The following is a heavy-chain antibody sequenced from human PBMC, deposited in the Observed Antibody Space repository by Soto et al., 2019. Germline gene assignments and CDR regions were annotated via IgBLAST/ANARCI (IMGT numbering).Heavy chain of an antibody. CDR2: ISFDGSDE. CDR3: ARDQGRTISRGDWFDP. J-gene: IGHJ5*02. V-gene: IGHV3-30-3*01. Sequence: QGQLVESGGGVVQPGRSLRLSCAASGFSFNDYAMHWVRQAPGKGLEWVAVISFDGSDENYADSVQGRLTISRDNSKNTLFLRMNDLGTEDTATYYCARDQGRTISRGDWFDPWGQGTLVIVSS. CDR1: GFSFNDYA.